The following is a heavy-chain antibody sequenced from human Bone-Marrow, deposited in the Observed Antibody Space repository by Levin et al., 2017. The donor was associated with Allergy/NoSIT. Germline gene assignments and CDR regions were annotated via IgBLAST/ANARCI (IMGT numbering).Heavy chain of an antibody. Sequence: RGESLKISCKATGDMFMNYAITWLRQAPGQGLEWMGGIIPMFGTANYAQKFEDRLTITADESTTTVYMELSSLRSEDTAFYYCARRKDGYSGFDCMNVWGQGTTVIVSS. J-gene: IGHJ6*02. CDR2: IIPMFGTA. V-gene: IGHV1-69*01. D-gene: IGHD5-12*01. CDR3: ARRKDGYSGFDCMNV. CDR1: GDMFMNYA.